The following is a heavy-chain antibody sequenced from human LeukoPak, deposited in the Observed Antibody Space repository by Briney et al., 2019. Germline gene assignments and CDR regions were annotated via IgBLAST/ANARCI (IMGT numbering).Heavy chain of an antibody. CDR3: ARSEGPSGYDGFDY. V-gene: IGHV4-59*01. D-gene: IGHD5-12*01. Sequence: PSETLSLTCTISGGSISSYNWNWIRQPPGKGLEWIGYIYYSGSTNYNPSLTGRATLSVDTSKNQFSLRLSSVTAADTAVYYCARSEGPSGYDGFDYWGQGTLVTVSS. CDR2: IYYSGST. J-gene: IGHJ4*02. CDR1: GGSISSYN.